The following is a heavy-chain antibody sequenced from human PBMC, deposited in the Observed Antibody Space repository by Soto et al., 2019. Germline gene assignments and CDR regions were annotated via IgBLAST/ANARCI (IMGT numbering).Heavy chain of an antibody. J-gene: IGHJ4*02. CDR2: ISYDGSNK. Sequence: QVQLVESGGGVVQPGRSLRLSCAASGFTFSSYAMHWVRQAPGKGLEWVAVISYDGSNKYYADSVKGRFTISRDNSKNTLYLQMNSLRAEDTAVYYCAREVNWNYGSVLDYWGQGTLVTVSS. V-gene: IGHV3-30-3*01. D-gene: IGHD1-7*01. CDR3: AREVNWNYGSVLDY. CDR1: GFTFSSYA.